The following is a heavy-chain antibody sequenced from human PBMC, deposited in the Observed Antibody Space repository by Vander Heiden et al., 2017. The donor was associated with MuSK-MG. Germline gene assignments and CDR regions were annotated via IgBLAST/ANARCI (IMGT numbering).Heavy chain of an antibody. CDR3: ARGADRADFDY. D-gene: IGHD3-10*01. Sequence: QVQLQQWGAGLLKPSETLSLTCAVYGGSFSGYYWSWIRQPPGKGLEWIGEINHSGSTNYNPSLKSRVTISVDTSKNQLSLKLSSVTAADTAVYYCARGADRADFDYWGQGTLVTVSS. CDR1: GGSFSGYY. V-gene: IGHV4-34*01. CDR2: INHSGST. J-gene: IGHJ4*02.